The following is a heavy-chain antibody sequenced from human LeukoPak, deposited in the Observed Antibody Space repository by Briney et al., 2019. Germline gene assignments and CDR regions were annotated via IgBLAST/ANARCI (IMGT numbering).Heavy chain of an antibody. CDR1: GYDFTNVG. J-gene: IGHJ1*01. D-gene: IGHD6-19*01. CDR3: ARAGPGSGWYFHY. V-gene: IGHV1-18*01. CDR2: ISPYNGNT. Sequence: ASVKDSCQASGYDFTNVGITWVGRAPGQGLEWMGWISPYNGNTRYAQKFQGRVAMTTDTSTTTAYMELRGLRFNDTAVYYCARAGPGSGWYFHYLGEGTLVTVSS.